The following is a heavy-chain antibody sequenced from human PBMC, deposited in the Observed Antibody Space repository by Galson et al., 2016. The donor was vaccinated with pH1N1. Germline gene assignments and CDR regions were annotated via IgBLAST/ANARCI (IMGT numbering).Heavy chain of an antibody. D-gene: IGHD7-27*01. V-gene: IGHV1-46*04. CDR1: GFTFTDEY. CDR2: IDPDNGGT. CDR3: SRDLGRLGDY. Sequence: SVKVSCKASGFTFTDEYIHWVRQAPGQGLEWMGVIDPDNGGTTYAQKLQGLVTMTSDTSTNTVYMELSGLTSEDTAVDSCSRDLGRLGDYWGQGTLVTVSS. J-gene: IGHJ4*02.